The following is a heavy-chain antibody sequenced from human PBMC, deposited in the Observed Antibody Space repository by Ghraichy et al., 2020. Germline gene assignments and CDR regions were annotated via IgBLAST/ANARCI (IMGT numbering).Heavy chain of an antibody. J-gene: IGHJ6*02. D-gene: IGHD4-23*01. CDR3: ARASRVVRFYYYDGMDV. Sequence: GGSLRLSCVGSGFTLSNYNMNWVRKSQGKGLEWVSYITTSSRSIFYADSVKGRFTVSRDNAKNSLSLQMNSLRDEDTAVYYCARASRVVRFYYYDGMDVWGQGTTVTVSS. CDR1: GFTLSNYN. CDR2: ITTSSRSI. V-gene: IGHV3-48*02.